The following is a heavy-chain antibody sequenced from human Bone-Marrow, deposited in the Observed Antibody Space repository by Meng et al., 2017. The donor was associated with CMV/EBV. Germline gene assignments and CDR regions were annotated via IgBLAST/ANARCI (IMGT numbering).Heavy chain of an antibody. D-gene: IGHD3-22*01. CDR2: IIPILGIA. J-gene: IGHJ4*02. Sequence: SVKVSCKASGGTFSSYTISWVRQAPGQGLEWMGRIIPILGIANYAQKFQGRVTITADKSTSTAYMELSSLRSEDTAVYYCARAPHYYKSSGYYEVYDYWGQGTLVTVSS. V-gene: IGHV1-69*02. CDR3: ARAPHYYKSSGYYEVYDY. CDR1: GGTFSSYT.